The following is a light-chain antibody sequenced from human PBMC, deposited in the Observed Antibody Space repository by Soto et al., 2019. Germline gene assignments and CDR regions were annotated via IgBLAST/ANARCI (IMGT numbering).Light chain of an antibody. CDR1: QSLRSN. V-gene: IGKV3-15*01. CDR3: QQGKSWPLT. CDR2: DAS. Sequence: EIVMTHSPAALAVWPGERATRSGRASQSLRSNLAWYQQKPGQAPRLIMYDASTRATGIPARFSGSGSGTGFTLTISSLQSEDFAVYYCQQGKSWPLTFGGGTKV. J-gene: IGKJ4*01.